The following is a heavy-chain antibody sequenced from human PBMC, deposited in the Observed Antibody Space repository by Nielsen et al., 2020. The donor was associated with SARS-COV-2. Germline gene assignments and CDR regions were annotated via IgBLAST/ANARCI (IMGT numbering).Heavy chain of an antibody. J-gene: IGHJ6*02. Sequence: ASVKVSCKASGYTFTSYGISWVRQATGQGLEWMGWMNPNSGNTGYAQKFQGRVTMTRNTSINTAYMELSSLRSEDTAVYYCARADCSGGSCYPYYYYGMDVWGQGTTVTVSS. CDR1: GYTFTSYG. V-gene: IGHV1-8*02. D-gene: IGHD2-15*01. CDR2: MNPNSGNT. CDR3: ARADCSGGSCYPYYYYGMDV.